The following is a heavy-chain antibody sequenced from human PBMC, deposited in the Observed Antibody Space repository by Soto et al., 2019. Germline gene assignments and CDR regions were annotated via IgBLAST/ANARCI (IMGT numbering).Heavy chain of an antibody. CDR1: GFTVSSNY. D-gene: IGHD6-19*01. CDR3: ARDVAGVRGYYYYGMDV. Sequence: EVQLVESGGGLIQPGGSLRLSCAASGFTVSSNYMSWVRQAPGKGLEWVSVIYSGGSTYYADSVKGRFTISRDNSKNXLYLQMNSLRAEDTAVYYCARDVAGVRGYYYYGMDVWGQGTTVTVSS. CDR2: IYSGGST. J-gene: IGHJ6*02. V-gene: IGHV3-53*01.